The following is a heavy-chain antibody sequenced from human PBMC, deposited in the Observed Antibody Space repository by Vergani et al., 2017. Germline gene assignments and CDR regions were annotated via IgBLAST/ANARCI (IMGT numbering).Heavy chain of an antibody. Sequence: QVQLVQSGAEVKKPGSSVKVSCKASGGTFSSYAISWVRQAPGQGLEWMGGIIPIFGTANYAQKFQGRVTITADESTSTAYMELSSLRSEDTAVYYCASGGYSYGFSYYYYYYGMDVWGQGTTVTVSS. CDR2: IIPIFGTA. D-gene: IGHD5-18*01. V-gene: IGHV1-69*01. J-gene: IGHJ6*02. CDR3: ASGGYSYGFSYYYYYYGMDV. CDR1: GGTFSSYA.